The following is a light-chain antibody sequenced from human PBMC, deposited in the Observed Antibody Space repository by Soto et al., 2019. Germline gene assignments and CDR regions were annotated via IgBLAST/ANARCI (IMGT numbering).Light chain of an antibody. J-gene: IGLJ1*01. V-gene: IGLV2-23*02. CDR2: EVN. CDR3: FSYAGAGTFV. CDR1: SSDVGSYNL. Sequence: QSVLTQPASVSGSPGQSITIPCTGTSSDVGSYNLVSWFQQHPVKAPILFIYEVNRRPSGVSDRLSGPKSAHTASLTVSGLQAGDEADYYCFSYAGAGTFVFGTGTMVTVL.